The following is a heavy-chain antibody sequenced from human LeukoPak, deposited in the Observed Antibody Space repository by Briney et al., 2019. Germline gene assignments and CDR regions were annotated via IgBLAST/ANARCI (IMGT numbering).Heavy chain of an antibody. V-gene: IGHV1-2*02. CDR3: AREVNTMVRGVIGGYFDY. D-gene: IGHD3-10*01. CDR1: GYTFTGYY. Sequence: GASVKVSCKASGYTFTGYYMHWVRQAPGQGLEWMGWINPNSGGTNYAQKLQGRVTMTRDTSISTAYMELSRLRSDDTAVYYCAREVNTMVRGVIGGYFDYWGQGTLVTVPS. CDR2: INPNSGGT. J-gene: IGHJ4*02.